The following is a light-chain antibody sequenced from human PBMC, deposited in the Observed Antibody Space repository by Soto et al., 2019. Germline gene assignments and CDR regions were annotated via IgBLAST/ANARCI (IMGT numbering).Light chain of an antibody. Sequence: EIVMTQSPATLSVSPGERVTFSCRASQSVTSNLAWYQHKPGQAPRLLIYGASTGATGIPARFSGSGSGTEFTLTINSLQSEDFAIYYCQQYNNWPVTFGGGTKVEIK. CDR3: QQYNNWPVT. V-gene: IGKV3-15*01. J-gene: IGKJ4*01. CDR2: GAS. CDR1: QSVTSN.